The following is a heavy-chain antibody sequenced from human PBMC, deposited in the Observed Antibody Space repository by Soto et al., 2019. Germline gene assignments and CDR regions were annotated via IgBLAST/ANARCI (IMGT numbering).Heavy chain of an antibody. J-gene: IGHJ3*02. V-gene: IGHV1-69*13. CDR2: IIPIFGTA. D-gene: IGHD2-8*01. Sequence: SVKVSCKASGGTFSSYAISWVRQAPGQGLEWMGGIIPIFGTANYAQKFQGRVTITADESTSTAYMELSSLRSEDTAVYYCARGGTLCTNGVCLPGHDAFDIWGQGTMVTVSS. CDR1: GGTFSSYA. CDR3: ARGGTLCTNGVCLPGHDAFDI.